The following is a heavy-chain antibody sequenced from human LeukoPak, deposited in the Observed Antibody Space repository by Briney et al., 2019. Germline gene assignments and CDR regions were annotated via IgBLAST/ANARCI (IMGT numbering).Heavy chain of an antibody. V-gene: IGHV3-74*01. CDR3: ARVRALGSYDAFDI. CDR1: GFTFSSYW. D-gene: IGHD1-26*01. Sequence: GGSLRLSCAASGFTFSSYWVHWVRQAPGKGLVWVSRIKSDGSSTSYADSVKGRFTISRDNAKNTLYLQMNSLRAEDTAVYYCARVRALGSYDAFDIWGQGTMVTVSS. CDR2: IKSDGSST. J-gene: IGHJ3*02.